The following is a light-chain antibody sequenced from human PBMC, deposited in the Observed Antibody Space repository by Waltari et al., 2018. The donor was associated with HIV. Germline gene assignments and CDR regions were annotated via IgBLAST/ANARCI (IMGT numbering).Light chain of an antibody. J-gene: IGLJ6*01. CDR3: SSYSTTSLPII. V-gene: IGLV2-14*01. Sequence: QPASMSGSPGQSISISCNGSISDVGASKFVSWYHVFPGHSPKLILYEVDHRPSGLSGRFSCSKSGTTASLTISPLRPEDEAHYFCSSYSTTSLPIIFGGGTLLAVL. CDR1: ISDVGASKF. CDR2: EVD.